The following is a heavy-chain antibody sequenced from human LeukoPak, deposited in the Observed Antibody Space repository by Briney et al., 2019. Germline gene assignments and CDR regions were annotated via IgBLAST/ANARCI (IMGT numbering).Heavy chain of an antibody. CDR1: AYSFTKYW. J-gene: IGHJ5*02. CDR3: ARHSSVLNSFDP. CDR2: IDPGDSQT. V-gene: IGHV5-10-1*01. Sequence: GESLKISCNGSAYSFTKYWISWVRQMPGKGLEWMGRIDPGDSQTNYSPSFQGHVTISADKSISTAYLQWSSLKASDTAMYYCARHSSVLNSFDPWGQGTLVTVSS. D-gene: IGHD3-22*01.